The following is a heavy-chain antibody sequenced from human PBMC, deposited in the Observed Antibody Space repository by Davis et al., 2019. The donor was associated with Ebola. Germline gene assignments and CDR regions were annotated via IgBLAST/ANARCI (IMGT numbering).Heavy chain of an antibody. CDR1: GGPISSSGFY. V-gene: IGHV4-39*07. D-gene: IGHD6-19*01. J-gene: IGHJ4*02. CDR2: IYYTGST. CDR3: AREGYSSAWPSFFDY. Sequence: SETLSLTCTVSGGPISSSGFYWGWIRQSPGKGLEWIGSIYYTGSTYYNPSLKGRVTISVDTSKKQFSLKLSSVTAADTAVYYCAREGYSSAWPSFFDYWGQGTLVTVSS.